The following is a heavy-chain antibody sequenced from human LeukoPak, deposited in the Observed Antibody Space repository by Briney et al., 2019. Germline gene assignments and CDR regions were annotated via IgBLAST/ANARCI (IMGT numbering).Heavy chain of an antibody. Sequence: QAGGSLRLSCAASGFTFIDYDMHWVRPVIGKGLEWVSAIGIRGDTHYSGSVKGRFTISRENAESSLYLQMNSLRAEDAAVYYCARGGIQVSGIDEFDYWGQGTLVTVSS. CDR3: ARGGIQVSGIDEFDY. V-gene: IGHV3-13*01. CDR2: IGIRGDT. D-gene: IGHD6-19*01. J-gene: IGHJ4*02. CDR1: GFTFIDYD.